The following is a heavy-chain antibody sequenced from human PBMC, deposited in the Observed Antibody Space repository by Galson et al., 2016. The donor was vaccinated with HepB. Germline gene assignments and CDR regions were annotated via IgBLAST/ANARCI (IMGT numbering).Heavy chain of an antibody. D-gene: IGHD6-19*01. CDR3: ARLESSGCDNKYVYYGLDV. Sequence: QSGAEVKQPGESLKISCKGSGYSFTKNWIGCVRQMPGKGREWMGIISPGDSDTRYTPSFQGTVTISADKSISTAYLQWSSLKASDTDMYYCARLESSGCDNKYVYYGLDVWGQGTTVTVSS. CDR2: ISPGDSDT. J-gene: IGHJ6*02. V-gene: IGHV5-51*01. CDR1: GYSFTKNW.